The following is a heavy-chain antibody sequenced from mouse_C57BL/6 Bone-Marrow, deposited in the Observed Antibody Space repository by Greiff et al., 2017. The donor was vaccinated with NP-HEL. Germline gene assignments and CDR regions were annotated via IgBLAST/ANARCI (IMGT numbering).Heavy chain of an antibody. D-gene: IGHD1-1*01. Sequence: VQLKASGGGLVQPGGSLKLSCAASGFTFSDYGMAWVRQAPRTGPEWVAFISNLAYSIYYADTVTGRFTISRENAKNTLYLEMSSLRSEDTAMYYCARHDYYGSSSWFAYWGQGTLVTVSA. CDR1: GFTFSDYG. CDR2: ISNLAYSI. CDR3: ARHDYYGSSSWFAY. J-gene: IGHJ3*01. V-gene: IGHV5-15*01.